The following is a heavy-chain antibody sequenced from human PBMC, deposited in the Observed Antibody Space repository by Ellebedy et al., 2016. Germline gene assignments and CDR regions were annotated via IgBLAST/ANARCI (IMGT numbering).Heavy chain of an antibody. J-gene: IGHJ4*02. V-gene: IGHV1-69*13. CDR1: GGTFSSYA. D-gene: IGHD3-22*01. CDR2: IIPIFGTA. CDR3: ASQNYYDSSGYLGDY. Sequence: SVKVSXXASGGTFSSYAISWVRQAPGQGLEWMGGIIPIFGTANYAQKFQGRVTITADESTSTAYMELSSLRSEDTAVYYCASQNYYDSSGYLGDYWGQGTLDTVSS.